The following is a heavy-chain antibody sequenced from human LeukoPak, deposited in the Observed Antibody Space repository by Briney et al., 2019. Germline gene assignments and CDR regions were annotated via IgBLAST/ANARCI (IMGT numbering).Heavy chain of an antibody. D-gene: IGHD6-19*01. V-gene: IGHV1-18*01. Sequence: GASVKVSCKASGYTFTSYGISWVRQAPGQGLEWMGWISAYNGNTNYAQKLQGRVTMTTDTSTSTAYMGLRSLRSDDTDVYYCASVSSPVAPQEGGGMDVWGQGTTVTVSS. CDR3: ASVSSPVAPQEGGGMDV. CDR2: ISAYNGNT. CDR1: GYTFTSYG. J-gene: IGHJ6*02.